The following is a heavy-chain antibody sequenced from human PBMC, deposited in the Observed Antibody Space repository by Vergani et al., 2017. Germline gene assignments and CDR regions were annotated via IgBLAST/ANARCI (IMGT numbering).Heavy chain of an antibody. CDR2: VNPNSGGT. D-gene: IGHD3-22*01. CDR3: ARGYHYDNSGYRNVLDI. Sequence: QVQLVQSGAEVKKPGASVKVSCKTSGFTFSGYYIHWVRQAPGQGLEWMGWVNPNSGGTNYAQKFQGRVTMTRDTSINTAYMELSRLRSDDTAVYYCARGYHYDNSGYRNVLDIWGQGTMVTVSS. CDR1: GFTFSGYY. J-gene: IGHJ3*02. V-gene: IGHV1-2*02.